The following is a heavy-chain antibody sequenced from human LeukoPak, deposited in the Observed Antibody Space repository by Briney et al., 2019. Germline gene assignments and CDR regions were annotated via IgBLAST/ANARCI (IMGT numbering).Heavy chain of an antibody. J-gene: IGHJ5*02. Sequence: ASVKVSCKASGYTFTSYWIQWVRQAPGQGLEWMGIINPSGGSTSYAQKFQGRVTMTRDTSTSTVYMELSSLRSEDTAVYYCARDSLLLSSVDGRGGWFDPWGQGTLVTVSS. D-gene: IGHD2/OR15-2a*01. V-gene: IGHV1-46*01. CDR2: INPSGGST. CDR3: ARDSLLLSSVDGRGGWFDP. CDR1: GYTFTSYW.